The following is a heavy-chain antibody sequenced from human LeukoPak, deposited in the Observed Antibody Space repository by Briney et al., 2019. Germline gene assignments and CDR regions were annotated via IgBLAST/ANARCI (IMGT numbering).Heavy chain of an antibody. CDR1: GFTFSSYA. J-gene: IGHJ4*02. CDR3: AKQPAAGHCFDY. V-gene: IGHV3-23*01. CDR2: ISGSGGST. Sequence: GGSLRLSCAASGFTFSSYAMSWVRQAPGKGLEGVSTISGSGGSTYYADSVKGRFTISRDNSKNTLYLQMNSLRAEDTAVYYCAKQPAAGHCFDYWGQGTLVTVSS. D-gene: IGHD6-13*01.